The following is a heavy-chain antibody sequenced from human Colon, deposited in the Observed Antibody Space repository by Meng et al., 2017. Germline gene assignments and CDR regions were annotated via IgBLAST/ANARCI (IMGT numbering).Heavy chain of an antibody. Sequence: QGELRGAGPGLGKPWETLAITCAVSGGSIRRSDWGSWVRQPPGKGLEWIGETSHSGSTNYSPSLKSRVTISLDKSKNQLSLKLNSVTAADTAVYYCASSDYYRSDYWGQGTLVTVSS. CDR3: ASSDYYRSDY. J-gene: IGHJ4*02. V-gene: IGHV4-4*02. D-gene: IGHD3-22*01. CDR2: TSHSGST. CDR1: GGSIRRSDW.